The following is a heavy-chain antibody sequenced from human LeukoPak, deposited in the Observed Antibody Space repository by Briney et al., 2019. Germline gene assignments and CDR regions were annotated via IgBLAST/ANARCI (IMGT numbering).Heavy chain of an antibody. CDR3: ARAPWYGYSDIYYFDY. CDR2: ISYDGSNK. Sequence: GGSLRLSCAASGFTFSSYAMHWVRQAPGKGLEWVAVISYDGSNKYYADSVKGRFTTSRDNSKNMLYLQMNSLRAEDTAVYYCARAPWYGYSDIYYFDYWGQGTLVTVSS. D-gene: IGHD3-22*01. V-gene: IGHV3-30*04. CDR1: GFTFSSYA. J-gene: IGHJ4*02.